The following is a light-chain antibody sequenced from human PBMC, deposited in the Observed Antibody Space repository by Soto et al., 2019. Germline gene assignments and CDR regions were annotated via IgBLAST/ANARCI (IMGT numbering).Light chain of an antibody. V-gene: IGKV2-24*01. CDR1: QSLVHSDGNTY. Sequence: DLVMTQTPLSSPVTLGQPASISCKSSQSLVHSDGNTYLSWIQQTPGQSPRLLIYKISRRFSGVPDRFSGSGTGTEFTLRISRVEAEDVGVYYCMQSRDFPYTFGQGTKLDI. CDR3: MQSRDFPYT. J-gene: IGKJ2*01. CDR2: KIS.